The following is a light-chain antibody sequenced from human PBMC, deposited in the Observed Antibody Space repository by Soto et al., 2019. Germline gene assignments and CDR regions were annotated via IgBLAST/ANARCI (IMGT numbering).Light chain of an antibody. J-gene: IGKJ1*01. CDR1: QSVSTY. Sequence: EIVLTQSPATLSLSPGERATLSCRASQSVSTYLAWYQQKPGQAPRLLIYDASSRATGIPARFSGSGSGTEFTLTISSLEPEDFAVHYCQQRSNWPVTFGQGTRVEIK. CDR3: QQRSNWPVT. V-gene: IGKV3-11*01. CDR2: DAS.